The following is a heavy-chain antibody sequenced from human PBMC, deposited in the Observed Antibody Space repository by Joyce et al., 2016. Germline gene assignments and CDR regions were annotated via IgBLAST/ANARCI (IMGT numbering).Heavy chain of an antibody. CDR3: ARGPSCPDY. CDR1: GFIFSGFG. J-gene: IGHJ4*02. D-gene: IGHD2-2*01. Sequence: QVQLVESGGGVVQPGRSLRLSCGASGFIFSGFGMHWVRQTPGKGLEWVAVIWSDGSKKFYADSVEGRFTISKDNSKNPVYLQMNSLRADDTAVYYCARGPSCPDYWGQGTLVTVSS. V-gene: IGHV3-33*01. CDR2: IWSDGSKK.